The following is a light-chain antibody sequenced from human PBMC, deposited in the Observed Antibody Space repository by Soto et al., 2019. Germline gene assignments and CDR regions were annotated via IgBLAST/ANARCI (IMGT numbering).Light chain of an antibody. CDR3: QQYGSSPPT. CDR1: QSVSSSY. V-gene: IGKV3-20*01. J-gene: IGKJ1*01. Sequence: IVLTQSPGTLSLSPGERATLSCRASQSVSSSYLAWYQQKPGQAPRLLIYGASSRATGIPDRFSGSGSGTDFTLTISRLEPEDFAVYYCQQYGSSPPTLGQGTKVDIK. CDR2: GAS.